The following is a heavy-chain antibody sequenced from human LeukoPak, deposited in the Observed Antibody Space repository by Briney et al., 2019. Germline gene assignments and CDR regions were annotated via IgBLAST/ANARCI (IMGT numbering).Heavy chain of an antibody. CDR3: AREYATTYYYDSSGYQDNWFDP. CDR2: IWNDGSNK. Sequence: GGSLRLSCAASGLTFSSYGMHWVRQAPGKGLEWVAVIWNDGSNKYYADSVKGRFTICRDNSKNTLYLQMNSLRAEDTAVYYCAREYATTYYYDSSGYQDNWFDPWGQGTLVTVSS. D-gene: IGHD3-22*01. V-gene: IGHV3-33*01. J-gene: IGHJ5*02. CDR1: GLTFSSYG.